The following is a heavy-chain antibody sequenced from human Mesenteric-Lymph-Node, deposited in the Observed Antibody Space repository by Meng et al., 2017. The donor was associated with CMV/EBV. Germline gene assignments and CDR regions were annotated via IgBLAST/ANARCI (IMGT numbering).Heavy chain of an antibody. J-gene: IGHJ4*02. CDR3: ARDNDWGPDY. CDR1: GYTFTDRY. V-gene: IGHV1-2*02. D-gene: IGHD7-27*01. CDR2: IHPKSGGT. Sequence: ASVKVSCKASGYTFTDRYFHWVRQAPGQGLEWMGWIHPKSGGTHYAQKFQGRLIVTRDTFISTGYMELSSLGSDDTAVYYCARDNDWGPDYWGQGTLVTVSS.